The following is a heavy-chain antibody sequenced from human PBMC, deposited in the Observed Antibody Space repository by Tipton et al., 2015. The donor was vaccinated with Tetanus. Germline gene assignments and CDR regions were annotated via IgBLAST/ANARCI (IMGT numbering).Heavy chain of an antibody. J-gene: IGHJ4*02. CDR1: GFIFSNYA. V-gene: IGHV3-21*01. D-gene: IGHD6-25*01. Sequence: SLRLSCSVSGFIFSNYAMNWVRQAPGKGLEWLSSVSSTTSYIYYADSVKGRFTISRDNAKNSLYLQMNSLRADDTAVYYCASGSTLDYWGLGTLVTFSS. CDR3: ASGSTLDY. CDR2: VSSTTSYI.